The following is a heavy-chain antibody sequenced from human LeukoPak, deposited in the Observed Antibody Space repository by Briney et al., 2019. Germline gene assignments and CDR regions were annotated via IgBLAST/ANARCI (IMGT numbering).Heavy chain of an antibody. D-gene: IGHD2-2*01. Sequence: PGGSLRVSCAASGFTFSSYWMHWVRQGPGKGLVWVSRVNSDGSRTSYADSVKGRFTISRDNAKNTLYLQMNSLRAEDTAVYYCAGDQCSGPNCQVALDYWGQGTLVTVSS. CDR1: GFTFSSYW. CDR2: VNSDGSRT. CDR3: AGDQCSGPNCQVALDY. V-gene: IGHV3-74*01. J-gene: IGHJ4*02.